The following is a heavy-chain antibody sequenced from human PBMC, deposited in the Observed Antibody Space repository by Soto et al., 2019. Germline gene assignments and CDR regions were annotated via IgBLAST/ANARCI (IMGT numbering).Heavy chain of an antibody. Sequence: GGSLRLSCAASGFTFSSYAMHWVRQAPGKGLEWVAVISYDGSNKYYADSVKGRFTISRDNSKNTLYLQMNSLRAEDTAVYYCARDTYYYDSSGYYYDYWGQGTLVTVSS. CDR1: GFTFSSYA. CDR3: ARDTYYYDSSGYYYDY. CDR2: ISYDGSNK. D-gene: IGHD3-22*01. V-gene: IGHV3-30-3*01. J-gene: IGHJ4*02.